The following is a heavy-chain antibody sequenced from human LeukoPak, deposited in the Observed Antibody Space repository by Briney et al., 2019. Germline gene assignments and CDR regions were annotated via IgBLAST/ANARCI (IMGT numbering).Heavy chain of an antibody. J-gene: IGHJ4*02. Sequence: PGGSLRLSCAASGFTLSNFWMIWVRQAPGKGLEGVANIKHDGIDTKYVDSVKGRFTISRDNAKNSLYLQMSSLRAEDTAIYYCARGRHSSGSYHHYWGQGALVTVSS. CDR3: ARGRHSSGSYHHY. D-gene: IGHD6-19*01. V-gene: IGHV3-7*04. CDR1: GFTLSNFW. CDR2: IKHDGIDT.